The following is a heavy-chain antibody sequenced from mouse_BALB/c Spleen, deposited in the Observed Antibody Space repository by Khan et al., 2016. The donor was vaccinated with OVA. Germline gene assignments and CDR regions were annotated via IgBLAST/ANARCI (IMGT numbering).Heavy chain of an antibody. Sequence: QIQLVQSGPELKKPGETVRISCKASGYTFTTAGIQWVQKMPGKGLKWIGWINTHSGEPKYAEDFKGRFAFSLEISVNTAYLQITNLKNEDTATYFCERGRAAYYRNDGGAVEYWGQRTSVTGSS. CDR2: INTHSGEP. CDR1: GYTFTTAG. J-gene: IGHJ4*01. CDR3: ERGRAAYYRNDGGAVEY. V-gene: IGHV9-4*02. D-gene: IGHD2-12*01.